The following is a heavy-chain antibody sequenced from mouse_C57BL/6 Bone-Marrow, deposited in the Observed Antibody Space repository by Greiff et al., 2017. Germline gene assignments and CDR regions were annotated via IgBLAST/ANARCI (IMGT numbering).Heavy chain of an antibody. V-gene: IGHV1-81*01. D-gene: IGHD1-1*01. CDR3: AGYGSSSFAY. CDR2: IYPRSGNT. Sequence: QVQLQQSGAELARPGASVKLSCKASGYTFTSYGISWVKQRTGQGLEWIGEIYPRSGNTYYNEKFKGKATLTADKSSSTAYMGLRSLTSEDSAVYFCAGYGSSSFAYWGQGTLVTVSA. CDR1: GYTFTSYG. J-gene: IGHJ3*01.